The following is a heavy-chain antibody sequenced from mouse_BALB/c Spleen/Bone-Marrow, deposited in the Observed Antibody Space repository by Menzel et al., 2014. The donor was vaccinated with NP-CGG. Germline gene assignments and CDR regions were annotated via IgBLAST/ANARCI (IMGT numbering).Heavy chain of an antibody. CDR2: IDPSDSES. CDR1: GYTFTTYW. V-gene: IGHV1-69*02. J-gene: IGHJ4*01. D-gene: IGHD2-10*02. Sequence: QVQLQQPGAELVKPGAPVKLSCKASGYTFTTYWMNWVKQRPGRGLEWIGKIDPSDSESHYSQKFKDKATLTVDKSSGTAYIQLSSLTSEDSAVYFCARSYGNYDAMDFWGQGTSVTVSS. CDR3: ARSYGNYDAMDF.